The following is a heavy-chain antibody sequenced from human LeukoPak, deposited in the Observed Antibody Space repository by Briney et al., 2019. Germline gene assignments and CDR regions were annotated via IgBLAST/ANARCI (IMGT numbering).Heavy chain of an antibody. V-gene: IGHV1-2*04. J-gene: IGHJ4*02. Sequence: GASVTASCKASGYTFTVYYMHWVRQAPGQGLEWMGWINPNSGGTNYAQKFQGWATMTRDTSISTAYMELSRLRSDDTAVYYCARGDTAMVNDFDYWGQGTLVTVS. D-gene: IGHD5-18*01. CDR1: GYTFTVYY. CDR2: INPNSGGT. CDR3: ARGDTAMVNDFDY.